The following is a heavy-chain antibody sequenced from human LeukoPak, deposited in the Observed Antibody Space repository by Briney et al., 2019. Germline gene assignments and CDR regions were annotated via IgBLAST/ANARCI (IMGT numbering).Heavy chain of an antibody. J-gene: IGHJ4*02. CDR3: ARGRSGSYGTKGY. CDR1: GFTFSSYW. D-gene: IGHD1-26*01. V-gene: IGHV3-7*01. Sequence: GGSLRLSCVASGFTFSSYWMSWVRQAPGKGLECVADIKQDGSEKYYVDSVKGRFTISRDNAKNSLYLQMNSLRVEDTAVYYCARGRSGSYGTKGYWGQGTLVTVSS. CDR2: IKQDGSEK.